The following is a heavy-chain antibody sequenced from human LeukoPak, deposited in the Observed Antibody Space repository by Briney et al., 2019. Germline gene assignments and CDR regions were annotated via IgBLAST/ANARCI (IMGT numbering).Heavy chain of an antibody. Sequence: PSETLSLTCTVPGYSISSGYYWGWIRQPPGKGLEWIGYIYYSGSTNYNPSLKSRVTISVDTSKNQFSLKLSSVTAADTAVYYCARGPEYSSRSYGGWFDPWGQGTLVTVSS. CDR3: ARGPEYSSRSYGGWFDP. CDR1: GYSISSGYY. V-gene: IGHV4-61*01. CDR2: IYYSGST. J-gene: IGHJ5*02. D-gene: IGHD6-13*01.